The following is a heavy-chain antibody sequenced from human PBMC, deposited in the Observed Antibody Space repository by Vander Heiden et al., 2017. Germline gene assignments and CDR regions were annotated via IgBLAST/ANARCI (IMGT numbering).Heavy chain of an antibody. CDR1: VFPFSSCW. J-gene: IGHJ4*02. CDR2: INIDGSST. D-gene: IGHD4-17*01. V-gene: IGHV3-74*01. CDR3: ARVVYGGNLRAVDY. Sequence: DVQLVESGGGLVQPGGSLRLSCAASVFPFSSCWVHWVRQAPGKGLVWVSRINIDGSSTNYADSVKGRFTISRDNAKNTLYLQMDSLRAEDTAVYYCARVVYGGNLRAVDYWGQGTLVTVSS.